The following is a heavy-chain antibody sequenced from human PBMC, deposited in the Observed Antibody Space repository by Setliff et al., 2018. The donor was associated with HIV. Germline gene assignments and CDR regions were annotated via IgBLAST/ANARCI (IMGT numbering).Heavy chain of an antibody. D-gene: IGHD2-2*01. CDR1: GGTFSSYA. J-gene: IGHJ4*02. V-gene: IGHV1-69*10. Sequence: GASVKVSCKASGGTFSSYAISWVRQAPGQGLEWMGGIIPILGIANYAQKFQGRVTITADESTSTAYMELSSLRSEDTAVYYCARESACSSTSCPKVLDYWGQGTLVTVSS. CDR3: ARESACSSTSCPKVLDY. CDR2: IIPILGIA.